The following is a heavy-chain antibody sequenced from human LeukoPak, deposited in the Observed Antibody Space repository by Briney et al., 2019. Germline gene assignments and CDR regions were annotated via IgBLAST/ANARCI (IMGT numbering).Heavy chain of an antibody. CDR2: ISYDGSNK. CDR1: GFTFSSYG. CDR3: AKWIGLADAFDI. D-gene: IGHD2-2*03. J-gene: IGHJ3*02. Sequence: GGPLRLSCAASGFTFSSYGMHWVRQAPGKGREWVAVISYDGSNKYYADSVKGRFTISRDNSKTTLYLQMNSLRAEDTAVYYCAKWIGLADAFDIWGQGTMVTVSS. V-gene: IGHV3-30*18.